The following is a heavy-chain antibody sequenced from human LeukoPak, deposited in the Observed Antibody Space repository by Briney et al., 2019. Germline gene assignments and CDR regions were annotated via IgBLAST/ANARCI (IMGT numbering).Heavy chain of an antibody. D-gene: IGHD2-2*01. V-gene: IGHV3-33*01. Sequence: PGGSLRLSCAASGFTFSSYGMHWVRQAPGKGLEWVAVIWYDGSNKYYADSVKGRFTISRDNSKNTLYLQMNSLRAEDTAVYYCAREFRDIVVVPAARRPLDYWGQGTLVTVSS. CDR3: AREFRDIVVVPAARRPLDY. J-gene: IGHJ4*02. CDR2: IWYDGSNK. CDR1: GFTFSSYG.